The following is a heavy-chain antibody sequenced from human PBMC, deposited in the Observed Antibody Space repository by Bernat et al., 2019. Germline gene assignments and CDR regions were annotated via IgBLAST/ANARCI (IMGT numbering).Heavy chain of an antibody. Sequence: EVQLLESGGGLVQPGGSLRLSCAASGFTFSSYAMSWVRQAPGKGLEWVSAISGSGGSTYYADSVKGRFPISRDNSKNTLYLQLNSLRAEDTAVYYCAKDSGGATGSYYYGMDVWGQGTTVTVSS. CDR1: GFTFSSYA. J-gene: IGHJ6*02. V-gene: IGHV3-23*01. CDR3: AKDSGGATGSYYYGMDV. D-gene: IGHD1-1*01. CDR2: ISGSGGST.